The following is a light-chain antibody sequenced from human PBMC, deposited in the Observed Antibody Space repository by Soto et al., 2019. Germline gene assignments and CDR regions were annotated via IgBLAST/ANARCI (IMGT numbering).Light chain of an antibody. CDR1: RSNIGAGYA. V-gene: IGLV1-40*01. CDR3: QSYDTSLSASV. CDR2: DNT. Sequence: QSVLTQPPSVSGAPVQRVTISGTGSRSNIGAGYAVHWYQQLPGTAPKLLIYDNTNRPSGVPDRFSASESGTSASLAITGLQSEDEADYYCQSYDTSLSASVFGGGTKLTVL. J-gene: IGLJ2*01.